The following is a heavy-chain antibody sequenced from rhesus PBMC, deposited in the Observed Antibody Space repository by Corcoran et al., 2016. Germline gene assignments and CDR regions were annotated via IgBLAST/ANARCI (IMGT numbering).Heavy chain of an antibody. Sequence: QVQLQQWGEGLVKPSETLSLTCAVYGGSISSNYWSWIRQPPGKELNRIGRIRSGGSTNNNPSLKSRVTISIDTSKNQFSMKLSSVTAADTAVYYCARTYSSGWYDAFDFWGQGLRVTVSS. CDR1: GGSISSNY. J-gene: IGHJ3*01. CDR3: ARTYSSGWYDAFDF. D-gene: IGHD6-31*01. V-gene: IGHV4-160*01. CDR2: IRSGGST.